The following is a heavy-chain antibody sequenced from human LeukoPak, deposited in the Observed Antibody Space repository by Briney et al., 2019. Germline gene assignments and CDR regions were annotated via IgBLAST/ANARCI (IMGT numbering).Heavy chain of an antibody. CDR2: ITITGSSP. CDR1: GFTFSGYA. D-gene: IGHD6-13*01. V-gene: IGHV3-23*01. Sequence: GGSLRLSCAASGFTFSGYAMAWVRQAPGKGREWVSSITITGSSPSYADSVKGRFTVSRDNSKNTLYLQMNSLRAEDTAVYFCAKSSSSWSYYFNYWGQGTLVTVSS. J-gene: IGHJ4*02. CDR3: AKSSSSWSYYFNY.